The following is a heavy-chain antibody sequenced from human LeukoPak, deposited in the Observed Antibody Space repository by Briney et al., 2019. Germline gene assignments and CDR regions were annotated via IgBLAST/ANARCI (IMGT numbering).Heavy chain of an antibody. V-gene: IGHV3-30*04. D-gene: IGHD3-22*01. J-gene: IGHJ6*02. CDR2: ISYDGSNK. CDR3: ARDGDSSGYYYFAYYYGMDV. Sequence: GGSLRLSRAASGFTFSSYAMHWVRQAPGKGLEWGAVISYDGSNKYYADSVKGRFTISRDNSKNTLYLQMNSLRAEDTAVYYCARDGDSSGYYYFAYYYGMDVWGQGTTVTVSS. CDR1: GFTFSSYA.